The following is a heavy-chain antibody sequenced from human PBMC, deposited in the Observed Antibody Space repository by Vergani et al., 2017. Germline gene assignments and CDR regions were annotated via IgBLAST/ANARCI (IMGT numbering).Heavy chain of an antibody. Sequence: QVQLVESGGGVVQPGGSLRLSRGASGFTFSNYGMHWVRQAPGKGLEWVTFIRYDGSNTYYADSVKGRFTISRDNSKNTLFLQMNSLRPEDTAVYYCARDTVTGIPYFDYWGQGTLVTVSS. V-gene: IGHV3-30*02. CDR3: ARDTVTGIPYFDY. D-gene: IGHD6-19*01. CDR1: GFTFSNYG. CDR2: IRYDGSNT. J-gene: IGHJ4*02.